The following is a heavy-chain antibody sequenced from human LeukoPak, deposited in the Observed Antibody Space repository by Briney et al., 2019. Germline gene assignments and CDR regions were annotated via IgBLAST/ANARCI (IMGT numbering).Heavy chain of an antibody. J-gene: IGHJ4*02. V-gene: IGHV1-2*02. CDR1: GYTFTCYY. Sequence: ASVTVSCKTSGYTFTCYYLHWVRQAPGQGLEWMGWINPNSGATNYAQKFQGRVTMTRDTSISTAYMELSSLRSDDTAVYYCARDISGSYYYWGQGTLVTVPS. D-gene: IGHD1-26*01. CDR2: INPNSGAT. CDR3: ARDISGSYYY.